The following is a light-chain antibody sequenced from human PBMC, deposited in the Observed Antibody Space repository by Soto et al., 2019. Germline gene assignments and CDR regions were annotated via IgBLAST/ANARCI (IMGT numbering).Light chain of an antibody. CDR1: QSVGSN. J-gene: IGKJ4*01. CDR2: GAS. V-gene: IGKV3-15*01. CDR3: QQYDNWPPLT. Sequence: EIVMTQSPAILSVSPGERATLSCRASQSVGSNLAWYQQKPGQAPRLLIYGASTRATSIPDRFRGSGSGTEFTLTISTLQSEGFAVYYCQQYDNWPPLTFGGGTTVEIK.